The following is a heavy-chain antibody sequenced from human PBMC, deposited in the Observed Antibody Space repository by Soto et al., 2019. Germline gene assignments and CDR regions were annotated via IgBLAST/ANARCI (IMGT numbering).Heavy chain of an antibody. Sequence: GGSRRLSCAASGFTFSSYAMSWGGQAPGKGLEWVSAISGSGGSTYYADSVKGRFTISRDNSKNTLYLQMNSLRAEDTAVYYCAKMAVVYYYGMDVWGQGTTVTVSS. CDR3: AKMAVVYYYGMDV. V-gene: IGHV3-23*01. J-gene: IGHJ6*02. CDR1: GFTFSSYA. D-gene: IGHD2-2*01. CDR2: ISGSGGST.